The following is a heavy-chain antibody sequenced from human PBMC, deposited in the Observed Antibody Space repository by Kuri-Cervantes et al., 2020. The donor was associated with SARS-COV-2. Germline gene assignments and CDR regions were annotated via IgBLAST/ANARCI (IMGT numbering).Heavy chain of an antibody. CDR2: INPSGGST. CDR3: ARGMRCSSTSCYLNYYYYGMDV. CDR1: GYTFTSYY. Sequence: ASVKVSCKASGYTFTSYYMHWVRQAPGQGLEWMGIINPSGGSTGYAQKFQGRVAMTRDTSTSTVYMELSSLRSEDTAVYYCARGMRCSSTSCYLNYYYYGMDVWGQGTTVTVSS. D-gene: IGHD2-2*01. V-gene: IGHV1-46*01. J-gene: IGHJ6*02.